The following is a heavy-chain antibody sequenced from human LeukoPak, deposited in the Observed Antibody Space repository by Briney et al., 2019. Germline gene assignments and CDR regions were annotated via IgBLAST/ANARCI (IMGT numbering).Heavy chain of an antibody. CDR1: GGSIYSGSYY. Sequence: SETLSLTCNVSGGSIYSGSYYWSWIRQPAGKGLEWIGRIYTSGSTNYNPSLKSRVTIPVDTSKNQFSLKLSSVTAADTAVYYCARDRRDGYNLYYFDFWGQGTLVTVSS. D-gene: IGHD5-24*01. CDR2: IYTSGST. V-gene: IGHV4-61*02. J-gene: IGHJ4*02. CDR3: ARDRRDGYNLYYFDF.